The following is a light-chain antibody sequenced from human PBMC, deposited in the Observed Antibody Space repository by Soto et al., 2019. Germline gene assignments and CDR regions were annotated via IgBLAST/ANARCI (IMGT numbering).Light chain of an antibody. CDR1: QSVSSSY. J-gene: IGKJ5*01. Sequence: EIVLTQSPGPLSLSPGERATLSCRASQSVSSSYLAWYQQKPGQAPRLLIYGASSRATGIPDRFSGGGSGTDFTLTISRLEPEDVAVYYCQQYGSSPTLGQGTRLEIK. V-gene: IGKV3-20*01. CDR3: QQYGSSPT. CDR2: GAS.